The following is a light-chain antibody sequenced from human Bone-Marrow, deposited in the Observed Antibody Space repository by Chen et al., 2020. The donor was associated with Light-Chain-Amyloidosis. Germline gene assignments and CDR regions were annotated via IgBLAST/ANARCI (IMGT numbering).Light chain of an antibody. CDR3: SSYTVTNTLV. J-gene: IGLJ1*01. CDR1: SSDVGGDNH. CDR2: EVT. Sequence: SALTQPASVSGSPGQSITISCTGTSSDVGGDNHVSWYQQHPDKAPKLMIYEVTKRPSWVPDRFSASRSDNTAPLTISWLQTEDEADYFCSSYTVTNTLVFGSGTRVTVL. V-gene: IGLV2-14*01.